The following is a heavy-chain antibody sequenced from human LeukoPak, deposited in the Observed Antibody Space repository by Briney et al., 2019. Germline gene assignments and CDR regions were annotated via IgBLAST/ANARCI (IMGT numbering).Heavy chain of an antibody. Sequence: ASVKVSCKVSGYTLTELSMHWVRQAPGKGLEWMGGFDPEDGGTIYAQKFQGRVTMTEDTSTDTAYMELSSLRSEDAAVYYCATAVSAWEPPDYWGQGTLVTVSS. J-gene: IGHJ4*02. CDR1: GYTLTELS. CDR2: FDPEDGGT. CDR3: ATAVSAWEPPDY. V-gene: IGHV1-24*01. D-gene: IGHD1-26*01.